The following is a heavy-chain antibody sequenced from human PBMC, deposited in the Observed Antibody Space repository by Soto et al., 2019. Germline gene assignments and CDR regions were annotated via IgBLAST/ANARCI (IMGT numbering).Heavy chain of an antibody. Sequence: EVQLVESGGGLIQPGGSLRLSCAASGFTFSNSWMTWVRQAPGKGLELVANIKRDGSQKSYLDSVRVRFTISRDNAKNSQYVHMDGLTGEARGVYYCAREDFRASSSLYLDAFDICGQGTMVTVSS. CDR2: IKRDGSQK. CDR1: GFTFSNSW. J-gene: IGHJ3*02. V-gene: IGHV3-7*05. CDR3: AREDFRASSSLYLDAFDI. D-gene: IGHD6-19*01.